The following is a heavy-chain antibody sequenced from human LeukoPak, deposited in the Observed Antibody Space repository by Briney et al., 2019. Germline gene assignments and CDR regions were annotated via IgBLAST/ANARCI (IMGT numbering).Heavy chain of an antibody. J-gene: IGHJ4*02. V-gene: IGHV3-66*01. CDR2: IYSGGTT. Sequence: GGSLRLSCAASGFTVSSNYMSWVRQAPGKGLEWVSIIYSGGTTYYADSVKGRFTISRGNSENTLYLQMNSLRAEDTAVYYCARGSAYDYVWGSYRFDYWGQGTLVTVSS. D-gene: IGHD3-16*02. CDR3: ARGSAYDYVWGSYRFDY. CDR1: GFTVSSNY.